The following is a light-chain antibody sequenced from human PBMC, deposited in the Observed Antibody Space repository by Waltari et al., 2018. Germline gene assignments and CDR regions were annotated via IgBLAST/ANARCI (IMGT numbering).Light chain of an antibody. CDR3: QQHGTLPAT. V-gene: IGKV3-20*01. CDR2: RAS. J-gene: IGKJ1*01. CDR1: QTVGSSS. Sequence: EIVLTQSPGTASLSPGERVTLSCRASQTVGSSSLAWYQQKPGQAPRLVIYRASRRATGIPDRFSCSGSGTDFSLNISRLEPEDFAVYYCQQHGTLPATFGQGTKVEIK.